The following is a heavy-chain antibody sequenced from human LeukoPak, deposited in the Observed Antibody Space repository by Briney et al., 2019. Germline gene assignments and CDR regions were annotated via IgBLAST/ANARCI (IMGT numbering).Heavy chain of an antibody. CDR1: GFTFTSFA. V-gene: IGHV1-58*01. D-gene: IGHD3-10*01. CDR3: ARLSDYYGSGTAY. J-gene: IGHJ4*02. Sequence: ASVKVSCRTSGFTFTSFAVQWMRQARGQRLEWIGWIVVGSGNTNYAQKFQERLSITRDMSTSTAYMELSSLRSEDTAVYYCARLSDYYGSGTAYWGQGTLVTVSS. CDR2: IVVGSGNT.